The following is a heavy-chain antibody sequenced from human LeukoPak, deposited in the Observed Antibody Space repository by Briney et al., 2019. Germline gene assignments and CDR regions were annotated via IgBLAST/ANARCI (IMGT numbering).Heavy chain of an antibody. V-gene: IGHV3-23*01. CDR3: AKGPSIAVATYQMYFDY. D-gene: IGHD6-19*01. CDR1: GFTFSSYA. J-gene: IGHJ4*02. Sequence: PGGSLRLSCAASGFTFSSYAMSWVRQAPGKGLEWVSAISGSGGSTYYADSVKGRFTISGDNSKNTLHLQVNSLRAEDTAVFYCAKGPSIAVATYQMYFDYWGQGTLVTVSS. CDR2: ISGSGGST.